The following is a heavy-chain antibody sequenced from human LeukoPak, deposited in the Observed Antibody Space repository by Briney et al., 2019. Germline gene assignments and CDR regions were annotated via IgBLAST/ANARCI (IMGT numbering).Heavy chain of an antibody. J-gene: IGHJ6*04. Sequence: ASVKVSCKASGYTFTSYGITWVRQAPGQGLEWMGWISTYNGNTNYARKFQGRVTMTTDTSTSTAYMELRSLRSDDAAVYYCARGRYDFWSGYYEMDVWGKGTTVTVSS. D-gene: IGHD3-3*01. CDR1: GYTFTSYG. V-gene: IGHV1-18*01. CDR2: ISTYNGNT. CDR3: ARGRYDFWSGYYEMDV.